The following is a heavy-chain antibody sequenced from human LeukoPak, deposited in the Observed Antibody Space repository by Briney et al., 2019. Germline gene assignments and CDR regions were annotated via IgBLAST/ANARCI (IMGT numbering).Heavy chain of an antibody. Sequence: ASVKVSCKASGYTFTSYGISWVRQAPGQGLEWMGWISAYNGNTNYAQKLQGRVTMTTDTSTSTAYMELRSLRSDDTAVYYCAREAPITMVRGVLNWFDPWGQGTLVTVSS. V-gene: IGHV1-18*01. J-gene: IGHJ5*02. CDR2: ISAYNGNT. CDR3: AREAPITMVRGVLNWFDP. D-gene: IGHD3-10*01. CDR1: GYTFTSYG.